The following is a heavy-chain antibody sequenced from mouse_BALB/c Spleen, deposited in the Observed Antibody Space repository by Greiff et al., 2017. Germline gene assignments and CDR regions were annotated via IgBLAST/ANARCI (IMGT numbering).Heavy chain of an antibody. CDR3: ARDPSRGGY. J-gene: IGHJ2*01. V-gene: IGHV3-6*02. Sequence: EVKLMESGPGLVKPSQSLSLTCSVTGYSITSGYYWNWIRQFPGNKLEWMGYISYDGSNNYNPSLKNRISITRDTSKNQFFLKLNSVATEDTATYDCARDPSRGGYWGQGTTLTVSS. CDR1: GYSITSGYY. CDR2: ISYDGSN.